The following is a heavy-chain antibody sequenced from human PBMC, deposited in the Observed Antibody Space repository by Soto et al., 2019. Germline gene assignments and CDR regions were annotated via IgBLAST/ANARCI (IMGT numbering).Heavy chain of an antibody. D-gene: IGHD2-2*01. CDR3: AITLVVPAATYYYYYGMDV. V-gene: IGHV1-69*13. CDR1: GGTFSSYA. CDR2: IIPIFGTA. J-gene: IGHJ6*02. Sequence: SVKVSCQASGGTFSSYAISWVRQAPGQGLEWMGGIIPIFGTANYAQKFQGRVTITADESTSTAYMELSSLRSEDTAVYYCAITLVVPAATYYYYYGMDVWGQGTTVTVSS.